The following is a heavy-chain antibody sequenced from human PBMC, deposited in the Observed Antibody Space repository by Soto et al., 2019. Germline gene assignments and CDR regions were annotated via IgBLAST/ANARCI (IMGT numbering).Heavy chain of an antibody. CDR2: INSDGSST. D-gene: IGHD2-2*01. V-gene: IGHV3-74*01. J-gene: IGHJ6*02. CDR1: GFTFSSYW. Sequence: PGGSLRLSCAASGFTFSSYWMHWVRQAPGKGLVWVSRINSDGSSTSYADSVKGRFTISRDNAKNTLYLQMNSLRAEDTAVYYCARGEVVVVPAAMPLGYYGMDVWAKGPRSPSP. CDR3: ARGEVVVVPAAMPLGYYGMDV.